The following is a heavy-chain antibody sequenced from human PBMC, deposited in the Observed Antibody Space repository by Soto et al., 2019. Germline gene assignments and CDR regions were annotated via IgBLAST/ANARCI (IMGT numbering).Heavy chain of an antibody. J-gene: IGHJ4*02. D-gene: IGHD2-2*02. CDR3: ATGGYCSGTRCYNFFDY. CDR2: ISGSGGST. CDR1: GFTFSSYA. Sequence: GGSLRLSCAASGFTFSSYAMSWVRQAPGKGLEWVSAISGSGGSTYYADSVKGRFTISRDNSKNTLYLQMNSLRAEDTAVYYCATGGYCSGTRCYNFFDYWGQGTLVTVSS. V-gene: IGHV3-23*01.